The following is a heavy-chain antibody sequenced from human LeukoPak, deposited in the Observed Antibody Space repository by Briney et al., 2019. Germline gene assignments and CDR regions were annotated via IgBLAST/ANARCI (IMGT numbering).Heavy chain of an antibody. D-gene: IGHD4-17*01. CDR3: ARVRGDYVNLFDP. Sequence: SETLSLTCTVTGGSISSGSYHWSWIRHPPWKGLEWIGYTHYSGNTYYNPSLKSRVTISLDTSKKQFSLWLRSVTAADTAVYYCARVRGDYVNLFDPWSQGTLVIVSS. CDR1: GGSISSGSYH. J-gene: IGHJ5*02. CDR2: THYSGNT. V-gene: IGHV4-61*01.